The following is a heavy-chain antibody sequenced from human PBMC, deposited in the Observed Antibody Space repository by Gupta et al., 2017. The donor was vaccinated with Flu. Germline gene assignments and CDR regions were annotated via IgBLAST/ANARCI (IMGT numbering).Heavy chain of an antibody. D-gene: IGHD3-22*01. CDR2: ISWDGTRA. CDR3: AKDGSFYYESSSHYYFDH. Sequence: FEDWTMHWVRQAPGQGLQWVSLISWDGTRAYYADSVEGRFTNSRDNSKKSLYLQMNRLRPEDTALYYCAKDGSFYYESSSHYYFDHWGQGTLVTVSS. V-gene: IGHV3-43*01. CDR1: FEDWT. J-gene: IGHJ4*02.